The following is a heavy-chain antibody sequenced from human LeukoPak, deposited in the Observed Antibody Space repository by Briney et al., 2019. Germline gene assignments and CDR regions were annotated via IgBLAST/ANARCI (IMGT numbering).Heavy chain of an antibody. CDR2: IYYSGSN. J-gene: IGHJ6*03. D-gene: IGHD3-22*01. CDR3: ARVPLYDSSGYQDSYYYYYYMDV. V-gene: IGHV4-59*01. CDR1: GGSISSYY. Sequence: SETLSLTCTVSGGSISSYYWSWIRQPPGQGLEWMGYIYYSGSNNYNPSLKSRVTISVDTSKNQFSLKLSSVTAADTAVYYCARVPLYDSSGYQDSYYYYYYMDVWGKGTTVTVSS.